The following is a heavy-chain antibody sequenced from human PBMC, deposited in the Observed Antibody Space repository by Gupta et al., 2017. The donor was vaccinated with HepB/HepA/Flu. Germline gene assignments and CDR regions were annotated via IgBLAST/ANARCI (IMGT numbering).Heavy chain of an antibody. CDR1: GFTFSSYA. CDR3: AKDRYCGSTACQVGY. CDR2: ISGSGGNT. D-gene: IGHD2-2*01. Sequence: EVQLLESGGGLVQPGGSQRLSCAASGFTFSSYAMSWVRQAPGKGLEWVSVISGSGGNTYYADSVKGRFTISRDNSKNTLYLQMNSLRAEDTAVYYCAKDRYCGSTACQVGYWGQGTLVTVS. V-gene: IGHV3-23*01. J-gene: IGHJ4*02.